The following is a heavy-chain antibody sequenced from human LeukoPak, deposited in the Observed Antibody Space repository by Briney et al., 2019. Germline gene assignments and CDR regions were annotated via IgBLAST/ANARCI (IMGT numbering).Heavy chain of an antibody. V-gene: IGHV3-23*01. Sequence: GGSLRLSCAASGFTFSSYAMSWVRQAPGKGLEWVSAISSSGDSTYYADSVKGRFTISRDNAKNSLYLQMNSLRAEDTAVYYCASIHSSRMDVWGQGTTVTVSS. CDR2: ISSSGDST. CDR3: ASIHSSRMDV. CDR1: GFTFSSYA. D-gene: IGHD6-19*01. J-gene: IGHJ6*02.